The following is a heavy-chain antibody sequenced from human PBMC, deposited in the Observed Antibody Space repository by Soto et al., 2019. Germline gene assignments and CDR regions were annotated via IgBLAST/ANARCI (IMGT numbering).Heavy chain of an antibody. Sequence: SVKVSGKASGGTFSSYAISWVRQAPGQGLEWMGGIIPIFGTANYAQKFQGRVTITADKSTSTAYMELSSLRSEDTAVYYCAIYSGSYYREYFDLWGRGTLFTVS. V-gene: IGHV1-69*06. CDR2: IIPIFGTA. D-gene: IGHD1-26*01. CDR3: AIYSGSYYREYFDL. CDR1: GGTFSSYA. J-gene: IGHJ2*01.